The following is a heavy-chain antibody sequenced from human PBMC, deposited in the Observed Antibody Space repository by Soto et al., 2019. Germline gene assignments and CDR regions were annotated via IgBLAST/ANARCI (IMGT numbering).Heavy chain of an antibody. V-gene: IGHV1-18*01. J-gene: IGHJ5*02. D-gene: IGHD2-2*01. Sequence: GASVKVSCKASGYTFTSYGISWVRQAPGQGLEWMGWISAYNGNTYYAQNLQGRVTMTRDTSINTAYLELSGLASEDTAVYYCARETDCISTSCYQLGDNWFDPWGQGTLVTVSS. CDR2: ISAYNGNT. CDR1: GYTFTSYG. CDR3: ARETDCISTSCYQLGDNWFDP.